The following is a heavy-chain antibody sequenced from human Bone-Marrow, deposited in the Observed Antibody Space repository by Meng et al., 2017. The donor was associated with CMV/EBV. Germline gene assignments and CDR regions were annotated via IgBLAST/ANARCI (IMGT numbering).Heavy chain of an antibody. CDR1: GYTFTSYY. CDR2: INPSGGST. Sequence: ASVKVSCKASGYTFTSYYMHWVRQAPGQGLEWMGIINPSGGSTSYAQKFQGRVTMTRDTSTSTVYMELSSLRSEDTAVYYCARGGYYDFWSGSFFFSVNKWFDPWGQGTLVTL. CDR3: ARGGYYDFWSGSFFFSVNKWFDP. V-gene: IGHV1-46*01. J-gene: IGHJ5*02. D-gene: IGHD3-3*01.